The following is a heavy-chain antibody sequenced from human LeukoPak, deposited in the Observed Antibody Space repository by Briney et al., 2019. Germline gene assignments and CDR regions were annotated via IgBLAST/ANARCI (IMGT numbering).Heavy chain of an antibody. J-gene: IGHJ4*02. CDR1: GFTFSSYS. V-gene: IGHV3-23*01. Sequence: GGSLRLSCAASGFTFSSYSMSWVRQAPGKGLEWVSTISGGGRSTDYADSVKGHFTTSRDNSKNTLYLQMNSLRAEDTAVYYCARERYFDYWGQGTLVTVSS. CDR2: ISGGGRST. CDR3: ARERYFDY.